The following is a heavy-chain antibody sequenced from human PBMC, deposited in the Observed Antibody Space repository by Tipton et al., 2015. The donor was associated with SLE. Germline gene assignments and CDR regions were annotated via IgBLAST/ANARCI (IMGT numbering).Heavy chain of an antibody. V-gene: IGHV4-34*01. CDR3: AQALLWGSYRYASDV. CDR2: INHGGST. Sequence: TLSLTCSIYGGSFGGYYWRWIRQPPGKGVEWIGEINHGGSTNYNPSLKSRVTKSVDTSKNQFSLKLSYVTAADTAVYYCAQALLWGSYRYASDVWGQGTMVTVSS. D-gene: IGHD3-16*02. CDR1: GGSFGGYY. J-gene: IGHJ3*01.